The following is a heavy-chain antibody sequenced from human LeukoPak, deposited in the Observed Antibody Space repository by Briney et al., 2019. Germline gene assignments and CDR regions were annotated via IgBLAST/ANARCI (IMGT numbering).Heavy chain of an antibody. D-gene: IGHD5-18*01. V-gene: IGHV3-20*04. J-gene: IGHJ6*03. Sequence: GGSLRLSCAASGFTFDDYGMSWVRHAPGKGLELVSSINWNGGSTGYADPVKGRFTISRDNAKNSLYLQMNSLRAEDTALYYCARPVEGYSYGFSDYYYYMDVWGKGTTVTVSS. CDR1: GFTFDDYG. CDR3: ARPVEGYSYGFSDYYYYMDV. CDR2: INWNGGST.